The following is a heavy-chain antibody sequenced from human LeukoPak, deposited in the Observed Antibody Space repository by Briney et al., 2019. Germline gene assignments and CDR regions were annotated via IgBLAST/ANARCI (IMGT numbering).Heavy chain of an antibody. V-gene: IGHV3-23*01. D-gene: IGHD2-15*01. J-gene: IGHJ6*02. CDR1: GFTFSSYA. Sequence: GGSLRLSWAASGFTFSSYAMSWVRQAPGKGLEWVSAISGSGGSTYYADSVKGRFTISRDNSKNTLYLQMNSLRAEDTPVYYCAKEVVYETDYYYYYGMDVWGQGTTVTVSS. CDR3: AKEVVYETDYYYYYGMDV. CDR2: ISGSGGST.